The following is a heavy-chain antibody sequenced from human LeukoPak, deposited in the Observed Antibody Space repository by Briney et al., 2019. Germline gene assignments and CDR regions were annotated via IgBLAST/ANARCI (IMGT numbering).Heavy chain of an antibody. Sequence: GGSLRLSCAASGFTFTNHAMQWVRQAPGKGLEYVSPISGNGGSTYYANSVKGRFTISRDNSKNTVYLQMDSLRAEDMAVYYCARAGVIRYVAWLITYYIDVGGKGTTVTVSS. J-gene: IGHJ6*03. CDR2: ISGNGGST. CDR3: ARAGVIRYVAWLITYYIDV. D-gene: IGHD3-9*01. CDR1: GFTFTNHA. V-gene: IGHV3-64*01.